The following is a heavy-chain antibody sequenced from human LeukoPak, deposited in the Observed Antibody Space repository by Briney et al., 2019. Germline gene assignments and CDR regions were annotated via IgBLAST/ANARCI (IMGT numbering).Heavy chain of an antibody. J-gene: IGHJ1*01. V-gene: IGHV1-69*13. CDR3: ARFYCSSTSCRRGYLQH. CDR1: GGTFSSYA. Sequence: GASVKVSCKASGGTFSSYAISWVRQAPGQGLEWMGGIIPIFGTANYAQKFQGRVTITADESTSTAYMELSSLRSEDTAVYYCARFYCSSTSCRRGYLQHWGQGTLVTVSS. CDR2: IIPIFGTA. D-gene: IGHD2-2*01.